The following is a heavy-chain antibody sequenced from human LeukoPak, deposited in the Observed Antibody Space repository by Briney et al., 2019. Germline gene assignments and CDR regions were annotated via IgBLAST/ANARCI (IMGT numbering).Heavy chain of an antibody. CDR1: GFTFSSYG. CDR2: IRYDGSNK. V-gene: IGHV3-30*02. CDR3: AKERDTAIVTIDY. D-gene: IGHD5-18*01. Sequence: GGSLRLSCAASGFTFSSYGMHWVRQAPGKGLEWVAFIRYDGSNKYYADSVKGRFTISRDNSKNTLYLQMNSLRAEDTAVYYCAKERDTAIVTIDYWGQGTLVTVSS. J-gene: IGHJ4*02.